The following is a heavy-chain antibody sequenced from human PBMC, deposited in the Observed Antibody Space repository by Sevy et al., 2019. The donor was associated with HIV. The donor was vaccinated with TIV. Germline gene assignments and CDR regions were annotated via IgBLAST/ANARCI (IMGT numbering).Heavy chain of an antibody. Sequence: GGSLRLSCAASGFTFSSYAMHWVRQAPGKGLEWVAVISYDGSNKYYADSVKGRFTISRDNSKNTLYLQMNSLRAVDTAVYYCARRLQDYYDSSWSAFDIWGQGTMVTVSS. D-gene: IGHD3-22*01. J-gene: IGHJ3*02. CDR3: ARRLQDYYDSSWSAFDI. V-gene: IGHV3-30-3*01. CDR2: ISYDGSNK. CDR1: GFTFSSYA.